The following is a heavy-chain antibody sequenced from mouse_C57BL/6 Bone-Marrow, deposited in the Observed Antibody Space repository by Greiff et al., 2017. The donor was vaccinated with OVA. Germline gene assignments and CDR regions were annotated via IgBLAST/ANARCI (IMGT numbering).Heavy chain of an antibody. CDR3: AREGNYSWGFDV. Sequence: QVQLQQPGAELVKPGASVKMSCKASGYTFTSYWITWVKQRPGQGLEWIGDIYPGSGSTNYNEKFKSKATLTVDTSSSTAYMQLSSLTSEDSAVYYCAREGNYSWGFDVWGTGTTVTVSS. J-gene: IGHJ1*03. CDR1: GYTFTSYW. D-gene: IGHD2-1*01. V-gene: IGHV1-55*01. CDR2: IYPGSGST.